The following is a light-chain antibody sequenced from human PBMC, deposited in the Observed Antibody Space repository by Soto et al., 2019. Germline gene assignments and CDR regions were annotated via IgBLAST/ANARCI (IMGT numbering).Light chain of an antibody. CDR1: QSVPKSY. J-gene: IGKJ5*01. CDR3: HQYAWSPLT. Sequence: IVLTQSPGTLSLSPGERATLSCRASQSVPKSYLGWYQQRPGQALRLLIYDVSNRATGIPDRFSGSESGTDYTLTISRLEPEDFAVYYCHQYAWSPLTFGQGTRLVIK. V-gene: IGKV3-20*01. CDR2: DVS.